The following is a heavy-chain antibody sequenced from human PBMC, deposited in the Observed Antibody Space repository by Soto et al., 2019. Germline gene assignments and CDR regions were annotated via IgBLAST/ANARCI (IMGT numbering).Heavy chain of an antibody. CDR2: ISAYNGNT. V-gene: IGHV1-18*01. CDR1: GYTFSSYG. Sequence: QVQLVQSGAEMKKPGASVKVSCKASGYTFSSYGFSWVRQAPGQGLEWMGWISAYNGNTNYAQKLQGRVTMTTDTSTSTAYMELRSLRSDDTAVYYCASHYESSGLRGKYGMDVWGQGTTVTVSS. CDR3: ASHYESSGLRGKYGMDV. J-gene: IGHJ6*02. D-gene: IGHD3-22*01.